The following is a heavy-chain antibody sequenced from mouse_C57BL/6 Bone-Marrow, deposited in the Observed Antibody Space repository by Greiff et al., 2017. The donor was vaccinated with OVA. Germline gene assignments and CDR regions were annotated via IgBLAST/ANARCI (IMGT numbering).Heavy chain of an antibody. CDR3: AREDYDPWFAY. J-gene: IGHJ3*01. D-gene: IGHD2-4*01. CDR1: GYTFTSYW. V-gene: IGHV1-69*01. Sequence: QVQLQQPGAELVMPGASVKLSCKASGYTFTSYWMHWVQQRPGQGLEWIGEIDPSDSYTNYTQKFKGKSTLTVDKSSSTAYMQLSSLTSEDSAVLYCAREDYDPWFAYGGQGTLVTVSA. CDR2: IDPSDSYT.